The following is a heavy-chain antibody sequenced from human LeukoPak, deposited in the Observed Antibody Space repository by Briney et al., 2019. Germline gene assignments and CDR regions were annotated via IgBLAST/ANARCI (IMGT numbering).Heavy chain of an antibody. V-gene: IGHV4-39*01. D-gene: IGHD2-2*01. CDR1: GGSISSSSSY. CDR2: IYYSGST. J-gene: IGHJ3*02. CDR3: ARQGGYCSSTSCYGAFDI. Sequence: PSETLSLTCTVSGGSISSSSSYWGWIRQPPGKGREWIGSIYYSGSTYYNPSLKSRVTISVDTSKNQFSLKLSSVTAADTAVYYCARQGGYCSSTSCYGAFDIWGQGTMVTVSS.